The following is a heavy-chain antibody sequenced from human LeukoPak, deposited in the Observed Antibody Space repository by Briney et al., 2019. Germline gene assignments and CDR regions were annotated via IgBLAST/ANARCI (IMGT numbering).Heavy chain of an antibody. D-gene: IGHD3-22*01. V-gene: IGHV1-2*02. J-gene: IGHJ4*02. CDR3: ARAPYYYDSSGPIDY. CDR1: GYTFTGYY. CDR2: INPHSGGT. Sequence: VASVKVSCKSSGYTFTGYYMHWVRQAPGQGLEWMGWINPHSGGTNSAQMFQGRVTMTRDTSISTAYMELSRLRSDDTAVYYCARAPYYYDSSGPIDYWGQGTLVTVSS.